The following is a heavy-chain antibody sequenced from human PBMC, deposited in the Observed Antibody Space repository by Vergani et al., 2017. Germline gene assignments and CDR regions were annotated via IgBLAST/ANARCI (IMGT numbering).Heavy chain of an antibody. V-gene: IGHV1-69*08. D-gene: IGHD2-2*01. Sequence: QVQLVQSGAEVKKPGSSVKVSCKASGGTFSSYTISWVRQAPGQGLEWMGRIIPILGIANYAQKFQGRVTITADKSTSTAHMELSSLRSEDTAVYYCARDGGPVVPAASWFDPWGQGTLVTVSS. CDR2: IIPILGIA. CDR1: GGTFSSYT. J-gene: IGHJ5*02. CDR3: ARDGGPVVPAASWFDP.